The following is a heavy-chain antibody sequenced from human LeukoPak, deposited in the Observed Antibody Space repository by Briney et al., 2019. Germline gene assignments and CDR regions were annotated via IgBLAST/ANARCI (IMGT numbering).Heavy chain of an antibody. V-gene: IGHV3-7*01. CDR2: IKQDGSEK. Sequence: PGGSLRLSCAASGFTFSSYWMSWVRQAPGKGLEWVANIKQDGSEKYYVNSVKGRFTISRDNAKNSLYLQMNSLRAEDTAVYYCSKEKSTVLTPGVDYWGQGTLVTVSS. J-gene: IGHJ4*02. CDR3: SKEKSTVLTPGVDY. D-gene: IGHD4-23*01. CDR1: GFTFSSYW.